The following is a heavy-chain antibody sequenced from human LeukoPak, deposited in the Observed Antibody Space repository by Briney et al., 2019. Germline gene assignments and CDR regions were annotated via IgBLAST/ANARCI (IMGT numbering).Heavy chain of an antibody. J-gene: IGHJ4*02. D-gene: IGHD5-24*01. Sequence: GASVKVSCKASGYTFTDYYLHWVRQAAGQGLEWMGWINPNSGGTNSAQTFQGRVTMTRDTSITTAYLDLSRLRSDDTAVYYCARIGYNHYFDYWGQGTLVTVSS. V-gene: IGHV1-2*02. CDR3: ARIGYNHYFDY. CDR1: GYTFTDYY. CDR2: INPNSGGT.